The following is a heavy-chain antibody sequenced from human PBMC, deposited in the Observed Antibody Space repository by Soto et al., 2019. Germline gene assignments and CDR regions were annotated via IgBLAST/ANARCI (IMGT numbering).Heavy chain of an antibody. J-gene: IGHJ4*02. CDR1: GFTFSDYY. V-gene: IGHV3-11*01. Sequence: GGSLRLSCAASGFTFSDYYMCWIRQAPGKGLEWVSCISSSGNTIYYADSVKGRFTISRDNANNSLYLQMNSLRAEDTAVYYCVRDRLYDFWSAYYSYWGQRNLVTVSS. D-gene: IGHD3-3*01. CDR3: VRDRLYDFWSAYYSY. CDR2: ISSSGNTI.